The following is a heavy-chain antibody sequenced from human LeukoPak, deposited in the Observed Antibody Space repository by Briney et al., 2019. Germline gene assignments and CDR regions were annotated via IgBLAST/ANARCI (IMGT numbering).Heavy chain of an antibody. Sequence: ASVKVSCKASGYTFTSYGISWVRQAPGQGLEWMGWISAYNGNTNYAQKLQGRVTMTTDTSTSTAYMELRSLRSDDTAVCYCARDVPIVVVTATTYYYYMDVWGKGTTVTVSS. J-gene: IGHJ6*03. D-gene: IGHD2-21*02. V-gene: IGHV1-18*01. CDR1: GYTFTSYG. CDR3: ARDVPIVVVTATTYYYYMDV. CDR2: ISAYNGNT.